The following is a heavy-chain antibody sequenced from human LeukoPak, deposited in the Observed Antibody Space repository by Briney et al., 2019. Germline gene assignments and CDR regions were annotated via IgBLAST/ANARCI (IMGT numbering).Heavy chain of an antibody. Sequence: PGKSLRLSCAASGFTFSTYTMHWVRQAPGKGLEWVAVISYDGSNKYYADSVKGRFTISRDKSKSTLYVQMNSLRAEDTAVYYCARDRRGSTGGWFDPWGQGTLVTVSS. CDR1: GFTFSTYT. CDR3: ARDRRGSTGGWFDP. D-gene: IGHD5/OR15-5a*01. J-gene: IGHJ5*02. CDR2: ISYDGSNK. V-gene: IGHV3-30-3*01.